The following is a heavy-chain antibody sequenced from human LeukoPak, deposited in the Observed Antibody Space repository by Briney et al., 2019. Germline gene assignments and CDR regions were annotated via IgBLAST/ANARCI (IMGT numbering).Heavy chain of an antibody. CDR3: VRDSGSSEYYFDY. V-gene: IGHV3-74*01. J-gene: IGHJ4*02. D-gene: IGHD1-26*01. Sequence: GGSLRLSCAASGFTFSSYGMHWVRQAPGKGLVWVSRISSDGSSTNYADFVKGRFTISRDNARNTLFLQMNSLRAEDTAVYYCVRDSGSSEYYFDYWGQGTLVTVSS. CDR1: GFTFSSYG. CDR2: ISSDGSST.